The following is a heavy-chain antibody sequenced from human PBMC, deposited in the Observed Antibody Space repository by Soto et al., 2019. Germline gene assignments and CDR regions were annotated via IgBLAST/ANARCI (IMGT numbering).Heavy chain of an antibody. CDR3: ARDSYYDFWSGYYLTFDY. CDR2: INAGNGNT. J-gene: IGHJ4*02. CDR1: GYTLTSYA. Sequence: ASVKVSCKASGYTLTSYAMHWVRQAPGQRLEWMGWINAGNGNTKYSQKFQGRVTITRDTSASTAYMELSSLRSEDTAVYYCARDSYYDFWSGYYLTFDYWGQGTLVTVSS. D-gene: IGHD3-3*01. V-gene: IGHV1-3*01.